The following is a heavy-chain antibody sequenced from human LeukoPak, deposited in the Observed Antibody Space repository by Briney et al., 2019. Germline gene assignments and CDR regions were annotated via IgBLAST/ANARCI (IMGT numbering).Heavy chain of an antibody. CDR2: IYYSGST. J-gene: IGHJ4*02. D-gene: IGHD3-22*01. Sequence: SETLSLTCTVSGGSISSYYWSWIRQPPGKGLEWIGYIYYSGSTYYNPSLKSRVTISVDTSKNQFSLKLSSVTAADTAVYYCAREPFDSSGYYYSYFDYWGQGTLVTVSS. CDR3: AREPFDSSGYYYSYFDY. V-gene: IGHV4-59*12. CDR1: GGSISSYY.